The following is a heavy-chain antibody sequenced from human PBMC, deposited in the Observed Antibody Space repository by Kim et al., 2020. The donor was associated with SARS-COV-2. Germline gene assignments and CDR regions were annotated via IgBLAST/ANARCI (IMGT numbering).Heavy chain of an antibody. CDR2: INHSGST. CDR1: GGSFSGYY. Sequence: SETLSLTCAVYGGSFSGYYWSWIRQPPGKGLEWLREINHSGSTNYTPSLKSRVTISVDTSKNQFFLKLSSVTAADTAVYYCARARMAAAPDYRGQGTLVTVSS. D-gene: IGHD6-13*01. J-gene: IGHJ4*02. V-gene: IGHV4-34*01. CDR3: ARARMAAAPDY.